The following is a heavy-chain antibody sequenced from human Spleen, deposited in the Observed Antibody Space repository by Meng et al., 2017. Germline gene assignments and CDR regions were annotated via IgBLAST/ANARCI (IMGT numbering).Heavy chain of an antibody. J-gene: IGHJ5*02. V-gene: IGHV4-34*01. D-gene: IGHD3-22*01. CDR1: GGSFSGYY. Sequence: VQCRQGGARGCAHSRTLSLTCAVVGGSFSGYYWSWFRQRPGKAPEWSGEINDSGSTNYNPSLKSRVTISVDTSKNQFSLKLSSVTAADTAVYYCARGIYYCDSSGVQRWFDPWGQGTLVTVSS. CDR3: ARGIYYCDSSGVQRWFDP. CDR2: INDSGST.